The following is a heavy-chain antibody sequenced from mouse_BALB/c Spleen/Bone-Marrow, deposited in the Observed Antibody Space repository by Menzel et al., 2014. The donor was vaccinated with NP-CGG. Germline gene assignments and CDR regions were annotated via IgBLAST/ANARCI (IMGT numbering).Heavy chain of an antibody. CDR2: INRNGGTN. D-gene: IGHD2-3*01. CDR3: ARGVDDYSWFAY. J-gene: IGHJ3*01. V-gene: IGHV5-6-3*01. Sequence: EVKVEESGGGLVQPGGSLKLSCTASGFTFSSYGLSWVRQTPDKRLELVATINRNGGTNSYPDSVKGRFTISRDNAKNNLYLQMSSLKSEDTALYYCARGVDDYSWFAYWGQGTLVTVSA. CDR1: GFTFSSYG.